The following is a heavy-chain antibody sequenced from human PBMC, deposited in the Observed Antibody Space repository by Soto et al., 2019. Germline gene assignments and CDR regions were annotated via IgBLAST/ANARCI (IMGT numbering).Heavy chain of an antibody. CDR2: IYYSGST. Sequence: SETLSLTCTVSGGSISSGGYYWSWIRQHPGKGLEWIGYIYYSGSTYYNPSLKSRVTISVDTSKNQFSLKLSSVTAADTAVYYCARETPYDSSGYYYEKVWGQGTLVTVSS. V-gene: IGHV4-31*03. D-gene: IGHD3-22*01. CDR3: ARETPYDSSGYYYEKV. CDR1: GGSISSGGYY. J-gene: IGHJ4*02.